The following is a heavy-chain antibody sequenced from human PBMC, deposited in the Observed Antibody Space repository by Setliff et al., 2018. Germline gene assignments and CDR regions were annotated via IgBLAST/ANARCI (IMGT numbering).Heavy chain of an antibody. Sequence: SETLSLTCAVSGGSISSSYYYWGWIRQPPGKGLEWIGSIYYSGSTYYNPSLKSRVTISVDTSKDQFSLKLSSVTVADTAVYYCARQEDDSSGYYSTDWGQGTLVTVSS. CDR1: GGSISSSYYY. J-gene: IGHJ4*02. D-gene: IGHD3-22*01. CDR3: ARQEDDSSGYYSTD. V-gene: IGHV4-39*01. CDR2: IYYSGST.